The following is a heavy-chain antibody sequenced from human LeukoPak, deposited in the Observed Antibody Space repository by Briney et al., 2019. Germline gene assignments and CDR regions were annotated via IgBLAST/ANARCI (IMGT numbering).Heavy chain of an antibody. Sequence: GGSLRLSCEASGFTFSNYKMSWVRQAPGKGLEWVSCISSSSGDIHYADSVKGRFTISRDNAKNSLYLQMDSLRAEDTAVYYCARDDILTGFHPYYHHGLDVWGHGTTVTVSS. J-gene: IGHJ6*02. D-gene: IGHD3-9*01. CDR3: ARDDILTGFHPYYHHGLDV. CDR2: ISSSSGDI. CDR1: GFTFSNYK. V-gene: IGHV3-21*01.